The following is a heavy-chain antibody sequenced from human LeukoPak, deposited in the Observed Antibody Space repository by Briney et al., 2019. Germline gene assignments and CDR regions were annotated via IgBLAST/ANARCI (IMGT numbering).Heavy chain of an antibody. D-gene: IGHD6-25*01. V-gene: IGHV4-34*01. CDR2: IHPSGST. CDR3: SRGSDESKTGDY. J-gene: IGHJ4*02. Sequence: SETLSLTCAIYGGSFSHYYWSWIRQPPGKGLEWVGEIHPSGSTSFNPSLESRVSISKDASKNQFSLKLTSVTAADTAVYYCSRGSDESKTGDYWGQGTLVTVSS. CDR1: GGSFSHYY.